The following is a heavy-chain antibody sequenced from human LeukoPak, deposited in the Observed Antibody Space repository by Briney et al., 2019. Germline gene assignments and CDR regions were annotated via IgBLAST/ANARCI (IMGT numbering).Heavy chain of an antibody. J-gene: IGHJ4*02. CDR3: AKDMSGVIVAAGAIDY. CDR2: ISWNSGSI. V-gene: IGHV3-9*01. CDR1: GFTFDDYA. D-gene: IGHD6-13*01. Sequence: GGSLRLSCAASGFTFDDYAMHWVRQAPGKGLEWVSGISWNSGSIGYADSVKGRFTISRDNAKNSLYLQMNSLRAEDTALYYCAKDMSGVIVAAGAIDYWGQGTLVTVSS.